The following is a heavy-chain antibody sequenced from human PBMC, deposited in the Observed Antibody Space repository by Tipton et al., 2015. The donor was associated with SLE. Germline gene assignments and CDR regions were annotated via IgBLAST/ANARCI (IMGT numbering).Heavy chain of an antibody. J-gene: IGHJ4*02. CDR1: GGSFSVHY. D-gene: IGHD3-22*01. V-gene: IGHV4-34*09. CDR3: ARDLGYDSSAMAY. CDR2: IYFSGSV. Sequence: TLSLTCAVYGGSFSVHYWSWVRQPPGKGLEWIGYIYFSGSVYYNPSLKSRVTISIDTSKNQFSLELSSVTAADTAVYYCARDLGYDSSAMAYWGQGTQVTVSS.